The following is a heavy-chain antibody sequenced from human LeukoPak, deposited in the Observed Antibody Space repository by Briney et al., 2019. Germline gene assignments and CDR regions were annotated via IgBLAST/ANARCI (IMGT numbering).Heavy chain of an antibody. V-gene: IGHV1-2*02. Sequence: ASVKVSCKASGYIFTGYYMHWVRQAPGQGLEWMGWINANSGGTKYAQKFQGRVTMTRDTSISTAYMELSSLRSDDTAVYYCARQSGGAAAGLSWFDPWGQGTLVTVSS. J-gene: IGHJ5*02. D-gene: IGHD6-13*01. CDR1: GYIFTGYY. CDR2: INANSGGT. CDR3: ARQSGGAAAGLSWFDP.